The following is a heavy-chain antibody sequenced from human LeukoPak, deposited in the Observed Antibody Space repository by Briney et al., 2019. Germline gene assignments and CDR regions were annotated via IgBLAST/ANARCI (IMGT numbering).Heavy chain of an antibody. D-gene: IGHD6-19*01. V-gene: IGHV4-59*08. CDR2: IYYTGST. J-gene: IGHJ5*02. CDR1: GGSISSNY. CDR3: ARHGGTGWYGFGWFDP. Sequence: TSETLSLTCSVPGGSISSNYWSWIRQPPGKGLEWIGYIYYTGSTNCNPSLKSRVTISVDTSKNQISLKVTSVTAADTAVYYCARHGGTGWYGFGWFDPWGQGTLVTVSS.